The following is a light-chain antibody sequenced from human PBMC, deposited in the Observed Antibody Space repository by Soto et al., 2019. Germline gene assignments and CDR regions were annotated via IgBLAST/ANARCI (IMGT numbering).Light chain of an antibody. J-gene: IGKJ4*01. Sequence: EIVLTQSPGTLSLSPGERATLSCRASQSVSSSYLTWYQQKPGQAPRLLIFGASSRATDIPERFSGSESGTDFTLTISRLEPEDFAVYYCQQYNGSPLTFGGGTKLEIK. V-gene: IGKV3-20*01. CDR3: QQYNGSPLT. CDR1: QSVSSSY. CDR2: GAS.